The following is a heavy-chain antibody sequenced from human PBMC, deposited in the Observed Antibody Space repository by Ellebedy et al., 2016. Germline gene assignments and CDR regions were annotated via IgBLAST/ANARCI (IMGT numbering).Heavy chain of an antibody. CDR3: TRKFAS. J-gene: IGHJ4*02. Sequence: GGSLRLSXAASGFSFRSNSMNWVRQAPGKGLEWISYIHYNNSAMRYADSVKGRFTVSRDNDKNSLYLQMNSLRDEDTAVYYCTRKFASWGQGTLVTVSS. V-gene: IGHV3-48*02. CDR2: IHYNNSAM. CDR1: GFSFRSNS.